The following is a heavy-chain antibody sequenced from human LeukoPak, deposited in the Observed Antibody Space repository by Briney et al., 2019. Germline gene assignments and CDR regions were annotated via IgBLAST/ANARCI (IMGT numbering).Heavy chain of an antibody. J-gene: IGHJ4*02. D-gene: IGHD1-26*01. CDR1: GYTFSGYG. CDR3: ARDQRNSGSYRFEY. V-gene: IGHV1-18*01. CDR2: ITGNNGNT. Sequence: GASVKVSCKTSGYTFSGYGISWVRQAPGQGLEWMGWITGNNGNTNYAPSLQGRVIMTKDTSTNTAYMKLTSLRSDDTAVYYCARDQRNSGSYRFEYWGQGTLVTVSS.